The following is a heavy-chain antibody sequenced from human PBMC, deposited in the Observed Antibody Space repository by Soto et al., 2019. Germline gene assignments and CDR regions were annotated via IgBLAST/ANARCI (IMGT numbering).Heavy chain of an antibody. CDR1: GFTFSRYW. CDR3: ARVGYSGYGYHDAFDI. Sequence: EVQLVESGGGLVQPGGSLRLSCAASGFTFSRYWMSWVRQAPGKGLEWVANIKEDGSEKLYVDSVKGRFTISRDNAKNSLYLQMNRLRAEETAVYYCARVGYSGYGYHDAFDIWGQGTMVTVSS. D-gene: IGHD5-12*01. CDR2: IKEDGSEK. V-gene: IGHV3-7*01. J-gene: IGHJ3*02.